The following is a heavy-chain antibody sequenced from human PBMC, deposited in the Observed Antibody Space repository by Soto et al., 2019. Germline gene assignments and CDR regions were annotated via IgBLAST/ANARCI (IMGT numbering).Heavy chain of an antibody. V-gene: IGHV4-30-4*02. CDR3: ASVWRQQLPFFDF. CDR2: IHNSGSS. J-gene: IGHJ4*02. CDR1: GASIYNGGYF. Sequence: PSETLSLTCSVSGASIYNGGYFWSWIRQSPGKGLEWIGHIHNSGSSYNNPSLKSRVTISPDTSMNQFSLALTSVTAADTAVYYCASVWRQQLPFFDFWGQGTLVTVSS. D-gene: IGHD6-13*01.